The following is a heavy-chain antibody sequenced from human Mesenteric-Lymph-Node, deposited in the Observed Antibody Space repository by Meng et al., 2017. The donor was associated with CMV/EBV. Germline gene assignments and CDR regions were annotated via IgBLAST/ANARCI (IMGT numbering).Heavy chain of an antibody. J-gene: IGHJ6*02. CDR2: INPNSGGT. Sequence: ASVKVSCKASGYTFTSYGISWVRQAPGQGLEWMGWINPNSGGTNYAQNFQGRVTMTRDTSISTAYMELSRLRSDDTAVYYCARESRYRGVVAAANPYYGVDVWGPGTTVTVS. D-gene: IGHD2-2*01. CDR1: GYTFTSYG. CDR3: ARESRYRGVVAAANPYYGVDV. V-gene: IGHV1-2*02.